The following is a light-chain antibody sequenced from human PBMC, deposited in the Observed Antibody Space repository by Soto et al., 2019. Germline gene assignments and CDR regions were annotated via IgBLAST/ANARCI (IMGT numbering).Light chain of an antibody. V-gene: IGLV2-14*03. CDR3: SPFTSRRPYVV. CDR2: DVS. J-gene: IGLJ2*01. Sequence: QSALTQPASVSGSPGQSITISCTGTSSDVGGYNYVSWYQHHPGKAPKLMIYDVSNRPSGVSNRFSGSKSGNTASLTISGPQVEGGGDYYCSPFTSRRPYVVFGGGTKLTVL. CDR1: SSDVGGYNY.